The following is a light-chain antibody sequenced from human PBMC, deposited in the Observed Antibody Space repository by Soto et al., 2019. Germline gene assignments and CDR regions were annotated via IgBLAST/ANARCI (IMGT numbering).Light chain of an antibody. CDR1: QSVSSY. V-gene: IGKV3-11*01. CDR3: QQRSNWPLT. J-gene: IGKJ4*01. CDR2: DAS. Sequence: ETVLTQSPATLSLSPGERATLSCRASQSVSSYLAWYQQKPGQAPRLLIYDASNRATGIPARFSGSGSGTDFNLTISSLEPEDFAVYYCQQRSNWPLTFGGGTKVEIK.